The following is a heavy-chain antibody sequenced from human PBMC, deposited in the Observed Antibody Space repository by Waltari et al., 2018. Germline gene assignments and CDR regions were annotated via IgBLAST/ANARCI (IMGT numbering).Heavy chain of an antibody. D-gene: IGHD2-15*01. Sequence: QVQLQESGPGLVKPSETLSLTCTVSGYSISSGYYWGWIRKPPGKGLEWIGSVYHSGITYYNPSLKSRLTISVDTSKNQFSLRLSSVTAADTAVYYCAREIYCSGGNCYLSYFDYWGQGTLVTVSS. V-gene: IGHV4-38-2*02. J-gene: IGHJ4*02. CDR2: VYHSGIT. CDR3: AREIYCSGGNCYLSYFDY. CDR1: GYSISSGYY.